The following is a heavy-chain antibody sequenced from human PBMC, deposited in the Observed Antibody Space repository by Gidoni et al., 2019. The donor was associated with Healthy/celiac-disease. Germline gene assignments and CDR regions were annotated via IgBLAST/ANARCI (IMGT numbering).Heavy chain of an antibody. CDR1: GYTFTSYA. D-gene: IGHD3-22*01. Sequence: QVQLVQSGAEVKKPGASVKVSCKASGYTFTSYAMHWVRQDPGQRLEWMGWINAGHGNTKYSQKFQGRVTITRDTSASTAYMELSSLRSEDTAVYYCARPPYYYDSSGFGTWGQGTLVTVSS. V-gene: IGHV1-3*01. CDR2: INAGHGNT. J-gene: IGHJ5*02. CDR3: ARPPYYYDSSGFGT.